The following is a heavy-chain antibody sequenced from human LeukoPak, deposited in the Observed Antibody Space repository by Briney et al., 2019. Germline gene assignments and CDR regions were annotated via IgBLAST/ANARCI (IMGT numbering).Heavy chain of an antibody. J-gene: IGHJ3*02. Sequence: SETLSLTCTVSGYSISSGYYWGWIRQPPGKGLEWIGEINHSGSTNYNPSLKSRVTISVDTSKNQFSLKLSSVTAADTAVYYCARGTTVNIWGQGTMVTVSS. CDR3: ARGTTVNI. CDR2: INHSGST. V-gene: IGHV4-38-2*02. CDR1: GYSISSGYY. D-gene: IGHD4-17*01.